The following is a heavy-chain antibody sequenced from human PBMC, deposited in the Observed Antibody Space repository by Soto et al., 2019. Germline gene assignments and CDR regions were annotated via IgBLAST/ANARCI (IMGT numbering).Heavy chain of an antibody. Sequence: ASVKVSCKAFGYSFTNYYMHWVRQAPGQRLEWMGWINAGNGNTKYSQKFQGRVTITRDTSASTAYMELSSLRSEDTAVYYCARSVVVPTAPDYWGQGTLVTVSS. CDR3: ARSVVVPTAPDY. CDR2: INAGNGNT. CDR1: GYSFTNYY. V-gene: IGHV1-3*01. J-gene: IGHJ4*02. D-gene: IGHD2-2*01.